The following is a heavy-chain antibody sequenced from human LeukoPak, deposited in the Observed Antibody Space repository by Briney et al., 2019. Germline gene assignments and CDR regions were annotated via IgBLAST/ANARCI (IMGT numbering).Heavy chain of an antibody. J-gene: IGHJ6*03. Sequence: ASVKVSCKASGYTFTSYDINWVRQATGQGLEWMGWMNPNSGNTGYAQKFQGRATITRNTSISTAYMELSSLRSEDTAVYYCARGLPAATHYYYYYMDVWGKGTTVTVSS. CDR2: MNPNSGNT. CDR1: GYTFTSYD. D-gene: IGHD2-2*01. CDR3: ARGLPAATHYYYYYMDV. V-gene: IGHV1-8*03.